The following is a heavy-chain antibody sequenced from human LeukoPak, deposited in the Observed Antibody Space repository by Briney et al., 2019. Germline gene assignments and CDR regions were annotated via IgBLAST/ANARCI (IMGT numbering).Heavy chain of an antibody. Sequence: GGSLRLSCAASGFTVSSNYMSWVRQAPGKGLEWVSVIYSGGSTYYADSVKGRFTISRDNSKNTLYLQMNSLRAEDTAVYYCAREGGSSGWYGVFGYWGQGTLVTVSS. CDR1: GFTVSSNY. V-gene: IGHV3-53*01. D-gene: IGHD6-19*01. J-gene: IGHJ4*02. CDR2: IYSGGST. CDR3: AREGGSSGWYGVFGY.